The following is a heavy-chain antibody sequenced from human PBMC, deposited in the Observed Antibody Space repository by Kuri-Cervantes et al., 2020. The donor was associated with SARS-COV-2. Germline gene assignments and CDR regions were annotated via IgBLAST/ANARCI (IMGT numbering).Heavy chain of an antibody. CDR3: ARAERSSWYTLMFDP. CDR2: TYYRSKWYN. J-gene: IGHJ5*02. D-gene: IGHD6-13*01. Sequence: SCAISGDSVSSNSAAWNWIRQSPSRGLEWLGRTYYRSKWYNDYAVSVKSRITINPDTSKNQFSLQLNSVTPEDTAVYYCARAERSSWYTLMFDPWGQGTLVTVSS. V-gene: IGHV6-1*01. CDR1: GDSVSSNSAA.